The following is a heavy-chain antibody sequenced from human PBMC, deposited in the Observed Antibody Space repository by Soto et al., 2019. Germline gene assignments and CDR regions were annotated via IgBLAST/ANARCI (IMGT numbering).Heavy chain of an antibody. V-gene: IGHV1-3*01. CDR3: ARHRGSSGWKYYYYYGMDG. Sequence: KFQGRVTITRDTSASTAYMELSSLRSEDTAVYYCARHRGSSGWKYYYYYGMDGWGQGTTVTVSS. D-gene: IGHD6-19*01. J-gene: IGHJ6*02.